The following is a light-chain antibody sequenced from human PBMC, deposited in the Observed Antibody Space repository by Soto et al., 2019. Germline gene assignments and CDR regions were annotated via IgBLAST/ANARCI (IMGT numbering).Light chain of an antibody. CDR3: QQSYTTPPIT. CDR2: SAS. J-gene: IGKJ5*01. CDR1: QNIRSH. V-gene: IGKV1-39*01. Sequence: DIQMTQSPSAQSASVGDTVTITCRASQNIRSHLNWYQQKPGKAPELLIYSASRLQSGVPSRFGGSGSGTDFTLTISDLQPEDFATYYCQQSYTTPPITVGLGTRLEIK.